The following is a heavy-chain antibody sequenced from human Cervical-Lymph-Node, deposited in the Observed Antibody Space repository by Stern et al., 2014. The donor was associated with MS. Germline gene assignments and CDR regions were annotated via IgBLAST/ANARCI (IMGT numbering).Heavy chain of an antibody. CDR1: GFTFSYHA. V-gene: IGHV3-30*01. J-gene: IGHJ4*02. CDR3: ARGGAVATSDXXFDY. Sequence: VQLXXXGGGVVQPGRSLRLSCAASGFTFSYHAMHWVRQAPGKGLEWVAVISYDGSDKNDADSVKGRFTISRDNSRNTLYLQMNSLRVDDTAVYYCARGGAVATSDXXFDYWGQGILVTVSS. CDR2: ISYDGSDK. D-gene: IGHD5-12*01.